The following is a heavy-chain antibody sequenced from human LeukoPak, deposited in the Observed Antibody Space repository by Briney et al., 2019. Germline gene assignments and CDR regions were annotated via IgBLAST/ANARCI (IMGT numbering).Heavy chain of an antibody. CDR2: INVNSGGT. D-gene: IGHD3-9*01. CDR3: ARDWWGNDILTGDNWLDP. V-gene: IGHV1-2*06. J-gene: IGHJ5*02. CDR1: GYPFTDYS. Sequence: ASVKVSCKASGYPFTDYSMNWVRQAPGQGLEWMGRINVNSGGTKYTEKFQGRVTMTRDTSISTAYMELSRLRSDDTAVYYCARDWWGNDILTGDNWLDPWGQGTLVTVSS.